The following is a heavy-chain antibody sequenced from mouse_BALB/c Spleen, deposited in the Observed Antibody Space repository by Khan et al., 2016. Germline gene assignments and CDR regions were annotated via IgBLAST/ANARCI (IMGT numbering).Heavy chain of an antibody. CDR2: ISNSSSS. D-gene: IGHD1-1*01. CDR1: GYSITSDYA. J-gene: IGHJ2*01. Sequence: EVQLQESGPGLVKPSQSLSLTCTVTGYSITSDYAWNWIRQSPGNKLEWMGYISNSSSSRYNPSLKSRISITPDTANTKFFLQLKTVTTDETATNKCAGGSYSTSNYGYWGQGTTLTVSS. V-gene: IGHV3-2*02. CDR3: AGGSYSTSNYGY.